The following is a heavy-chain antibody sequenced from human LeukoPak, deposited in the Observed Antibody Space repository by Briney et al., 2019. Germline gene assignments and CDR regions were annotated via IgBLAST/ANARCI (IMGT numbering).Heavy chain of an antibody. V-gene: IGHV3-73*01. CDR1: GFTFSGST. J-gene: IGHJ4*02. CDR2: IRTKADNYAT. Sequence: GGSLKLSCAASGFTFSGSTVHWVRQASGKGLDWVGHIRTKADNYATAYAASVKGRFTISRDDSKNTAYLQMNSLKIEDTAVYYCSRHEALPGDYWGQGTLVTVSS. D-gene: IGHD2-21*02. CDR3: SRHEALPGDY.